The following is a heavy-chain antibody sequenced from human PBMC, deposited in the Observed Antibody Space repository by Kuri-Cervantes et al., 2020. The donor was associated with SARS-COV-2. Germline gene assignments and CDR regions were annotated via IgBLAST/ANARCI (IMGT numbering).Heavy chain of an antibody. Sequence: GGSLRLSCATSGFTFTNFGMHWVRQAPGKGLVWVSRINSDGSSTSYADSVKGRFTTSRDNAKNTLYLQMNSLRAEDTAVYYCVPLVGFDWGQGTLVTVSS. CDR2: INSDGSST. V-gene: IGHV3-74*01. J-gene: IGHJ4*02. CDR3: VPLVGFD. D-gene: IGHD2-15*01. CDR1: GFTFTNFG.